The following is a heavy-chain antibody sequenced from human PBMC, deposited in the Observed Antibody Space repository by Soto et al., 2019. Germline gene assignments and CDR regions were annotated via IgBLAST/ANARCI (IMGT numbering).Heavy chain of an antibody. J-gene: IGHJ4*02. CDR3: AGGADIVATMGLDY. CDR1: GGSFSGYY. V-gene: IGHV4-34*01. CDR2: ISHRGST. D-gene: IGHD5-12*01. Sequence: QVRLQQWGAGLLKPSETLSLTCAVYGGSFSGYYWRWIRQPPGKGLEWIGEISHRGSTNYNPSLKSRVTASVDTSRTHFSLKLNSVTAAGSAVYYCAGGADIVATMGLDYWCQGTLVHVS.